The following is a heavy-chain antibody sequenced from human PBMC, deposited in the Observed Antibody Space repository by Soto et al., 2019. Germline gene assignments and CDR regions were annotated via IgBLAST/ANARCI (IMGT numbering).Heavy chain of an antibody. J-gene: IGHJ4*02. CDR1: GGSFSGYY. V-gene: IGHV4-34*01. D-gene: IGHD6-13*01. CDR2: INHSGST. Sequence: QVQLQQWGAGLLKPSETLSLTCAVYGGSFSGYYWSWIRQPPGQGLEWIGEINHSGSTNYNPSLKSRVTISLDTSKNQFSLKLSSVTAADTAVYYCARTYSSSWSPFDYWGQGTLVTVSS. CDR3: ARTYSSSWSPFDY.